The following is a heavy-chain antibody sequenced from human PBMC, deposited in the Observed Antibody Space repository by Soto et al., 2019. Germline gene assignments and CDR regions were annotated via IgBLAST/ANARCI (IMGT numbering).Heavy chain of an antibody. D-gene: IGHD1-26*01. Sequence: PGGSLRLSCAASGFTFSSYWMHWVRQAPGKGLVWVSRINSDGSSRSYADSVKGRFTISRDNAKNTLYLQMNSLRAEDTAVYYCARGSGSYHYYYGMDVWGQGTTVTVSS. CDR1: GFTFSSYW. V-gene: IGHV3-74*01. J-gene: IGHJ6*02. CDR2: INSDGSSR. CDR3: ARGSGSYHYYYGMDV.